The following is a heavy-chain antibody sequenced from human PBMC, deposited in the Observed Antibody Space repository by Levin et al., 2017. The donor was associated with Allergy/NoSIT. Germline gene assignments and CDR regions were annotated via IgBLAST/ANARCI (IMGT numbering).Heavy chain of an antibody. CDR1: GFTFSSYG. D-gene: IGHD2-15*01. Sequence: GGSLRLSCAASGFTFSSYGMHWVRQAPGKGLEWVAVIWYDGSNKYYADSVKGRFTISRDNSKNTLYLQMNSLRAEDTAVYYCARGGNAPDCSGGSCYSILLDYWGQGTLVTVSS. CDR2: IWYDGSNK. J-gene: IGHJ4*02. V-gene: IGHV3-33*01. CDR3: ARGGNAPDCSGGSCYSILLDY.